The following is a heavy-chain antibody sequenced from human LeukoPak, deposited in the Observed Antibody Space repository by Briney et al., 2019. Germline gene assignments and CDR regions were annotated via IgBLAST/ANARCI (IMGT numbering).Heavy chain of an antibody. J-gene: IGHJ4*02. CDR1: GYSISSAYY. D-gene: IGHD3-10*01. Sequence: SETPSLTCTVSGYSISSAYYWGWIRQPPGKGLEWIGSIYYSGSTYYNPSLKSRVTISVDTSKNQFSLKLSSVTAADTAVYYCARASGRGNYFDYWGQGTLVTVSS. CDR3: ARASGRGNYFDY. CDR2: IYYSGST. V-gene: IGHV4-38-2*02.